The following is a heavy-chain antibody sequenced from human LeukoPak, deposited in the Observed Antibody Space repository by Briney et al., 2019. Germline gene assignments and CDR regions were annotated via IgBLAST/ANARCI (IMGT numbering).Heavy chain of an antibody. D-gene: IGHD3-10*01. Sequence: GGSLRLSCAASGFTFSPYAMNWVRQAPGKGLEWVSSIGDSSRSIFYADSVKGRFTISRDNAKNSLYLQMNSLRAEDMAVYYCAREGGVLGEAFDVWGQGTMVTISS. CDR2: IGDSSRSI. J-gene: IGHJ3*01. V-gene: IGHV3-21*01. CDR3: AREGGVLGEAFDV. CDR1: GFTFSPYA.